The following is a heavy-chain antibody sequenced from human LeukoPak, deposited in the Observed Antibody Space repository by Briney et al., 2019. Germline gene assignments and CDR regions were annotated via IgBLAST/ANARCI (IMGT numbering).Heavy chain of an antibody. CDR2: IRYDEIVK. V-gene: IGHV3-30*02. D-gene: IGHD6-19*01. J-gene: IGHJ4*02. CDR1: GFSFRGYG. CDR3: AKGGDSGWNFVDY. Sequence: PGGSLRLSCAASGFSFRGYGMHWVRQAPGKGLEWVAFIRYDEIVKHYADSVKGRFTISRDNAKNTLFVQMNSLRAEDTAVYYCAKGGDSGWNFVDYWGQGTLVTVSS.